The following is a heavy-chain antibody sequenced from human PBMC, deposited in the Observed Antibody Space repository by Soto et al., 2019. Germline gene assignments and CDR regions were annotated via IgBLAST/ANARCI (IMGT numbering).Heavy chain of an antibody. J-gene: IGHJ5*02. V-gene: IGHV1-18*01. Sequence: QVQLVQSGAEVKKPGASVKVSCKASGYTFTSYGISWVRQAPGQGLEWMGWISAYNGNTNYAQKLQGRVTMTTDTSPSTAYMELRSLRSDDTAVYYCAGELTGTGMDNWFDPWGEGTLVTVSS. CDR1: GYTFTSYG. CDR3: AGELTGTGMDNWFDP. CDR2: ISAYNGNT.